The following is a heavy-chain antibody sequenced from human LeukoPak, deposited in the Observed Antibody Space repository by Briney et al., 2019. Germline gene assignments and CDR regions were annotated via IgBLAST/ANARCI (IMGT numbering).Heavy chain of an antibody. CDR3: AREGPRGNSQSDY. V-gene: IGHV3-33*01. CDR1: GFTFSNYG. J-gene: IGHJ4*02. CDR2: IWYDGSNK. Sequence: GGSLRLSCAASGFTFSNYGMHWVRQAPGKGLEWVALIWYDGSNKYYTDSVKGRLTISRDNSKDTLFLQMNSLRAEDTAVYYCAREGPRGNSQSDYWGQGTLVTVSS. D-gene: IGHD2/OR15-2a*01.